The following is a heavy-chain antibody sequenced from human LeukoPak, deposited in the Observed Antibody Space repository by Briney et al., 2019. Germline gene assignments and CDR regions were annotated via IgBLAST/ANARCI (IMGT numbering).Heavy chain of an antibody. CDR3: ARVAELSGGFDY. D-gene: IGHD1-26*01. V-gene: IGHV4-59*01. Sequence: SETLSLTCAVYGGSFSGYYWSWIRQPPGKGLEWIGYIYYSGSTNYNPSLKSRVTISVDTSKNQFSLKLSSVTAADTAVYYCARVAELSGGFDYWGQGTLVTVSS. J-gene: IGHJ4*02. CDR1: GGSFSGYY. CDR2: IYYSGST.